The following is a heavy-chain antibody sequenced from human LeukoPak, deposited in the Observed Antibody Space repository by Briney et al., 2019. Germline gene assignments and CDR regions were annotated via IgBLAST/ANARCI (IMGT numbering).Heavy chain of an antibody. V-gene: IGHV4-61*02. Sequence: SQTLSLTCTVSGGSISSGNYYWTWIRQPAGKGLEWIGRIYTSGSTNYNPSLKSRVTISVDTPKNQFSLKLSSVTAADTAVYYCARGPGFDYWGQGTLVTVSS. D-gene: IGHD1-14*01. CDR2: IYTSGST. J-gene: IGHJ4*02. CDR1: GGSISSGNYY. CDR3: ARGPGFDY.